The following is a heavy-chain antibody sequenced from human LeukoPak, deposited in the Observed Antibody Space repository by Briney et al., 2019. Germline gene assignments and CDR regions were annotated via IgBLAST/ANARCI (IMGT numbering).Heavy chain of an antibody. CDR3: ARPVAYYYDSSGYLDV. D-gene: IGHD3-22*01. V-gene: IGHV3-30-3*01. J-gene: IGHJ4*02. CDR2: ISYDGSNK. Sequence: GGSLRLSCAASGFTFSSYAMHWVRQAPGKGLEWVAVISYDGSNKYYADSVKGRFTISRDNSKNTLYLQMNSLRAEDTAVYYCARPVAYYYDSSGYLDVWGQGTLVTVSS. CDR1: GFTFSSYA.